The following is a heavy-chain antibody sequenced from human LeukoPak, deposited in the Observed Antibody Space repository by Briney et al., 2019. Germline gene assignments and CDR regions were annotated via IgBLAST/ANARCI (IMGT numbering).Heavy chain of an antibody. Sequence: KTSETLSLTCTVSSGSISSSSYYWGWIRQPPGKGLEWIGSIYYSGSTYYNPSLKSRVTISVDMSKNQFSLKLSSVTAADTAVYYCVRQGGVGATGFDDYWGQGTLVTVSS. CDR3: VRQGGVGATGFDDY. CDR1: SGSISSSSYY. CDR2: IYYSGST. J-gene: IGHJ4*02. V-gene: IGHV4-39*01. D-gene: IGHD1-26*01.